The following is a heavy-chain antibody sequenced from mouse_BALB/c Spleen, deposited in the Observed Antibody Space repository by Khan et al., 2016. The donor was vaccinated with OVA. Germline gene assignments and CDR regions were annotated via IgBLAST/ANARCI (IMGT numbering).Heavy chain of an antibody. CDR2: IFPGSGTP. J-gene: IGHJ3*01. D-gene: IGHD1-1*01. CDR1: GYTFTDYI. V-gene: IGHV1-77*01. CDR3: ARGGYSVFAY. Sequence: QVQLKQSVPELVNPGASLKVSCKASGYTFTDYIIGWVKQSTRQGLEWIGDIFPGSGTPYYNEKFKDKATLTADKSSNTASMQSSSLTSEDSAVYFCARGGYSVFAYWGQGTLVTVSA.